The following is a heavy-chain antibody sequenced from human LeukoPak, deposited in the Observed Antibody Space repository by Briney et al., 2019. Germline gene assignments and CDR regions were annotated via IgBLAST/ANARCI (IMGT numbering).Heavy chain of an antibody. CDR1: GFTFSSYA. CDR2: INSDGSST. J-gene: IGHJ4*02. CDR3: ARGDSSGYYFGY. V-gene: IGHV3-74*01. D-gene: IGHD3-22*01. Sequence: GGFLRLSCAASGFTFSSYAMSWVRQAPGKGLVWVSRINSDGSSTSYADSVKGRFTISRDNAKNTLYLQMNSLRSEDTAVYYCARGDSSGYYFGYWGQGTLVTVSS.